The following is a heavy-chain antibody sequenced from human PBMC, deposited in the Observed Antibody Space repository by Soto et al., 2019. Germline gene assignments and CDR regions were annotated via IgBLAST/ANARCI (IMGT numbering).Heavy chain of an antibody. CDR2: IYYSGST. D-gene: IGHD2-2*01. J-gene: IGHJ4*02. CDR1: GGSISSSIYF. V-gene: IGHV4-39*01. Sequence: SETLSLTCTVSGGSISSSIYFWGWIRQPPGKGLEWIGSIYYSGSTFYNPSLKSRVTISVDTSKNQFSLKLSSVTAADTAVYYCARHGCSSTSCYAGVFDLTAVTTVVAYWGQGSLVTVSS. CDR3: ARHGCSSTSCYAGVFDLTAVTTVVAY.